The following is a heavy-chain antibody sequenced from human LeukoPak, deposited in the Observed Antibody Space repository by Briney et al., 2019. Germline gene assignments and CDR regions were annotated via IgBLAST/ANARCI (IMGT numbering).Heavy chain of an antibody. CDR3: AKGTLPQCTGVKCFHLDS. V-gene: IGHV3-23*01. D-gene: IGHD2-8*02. Sequence: GGSLRLSCAASGFTFNNYAMNWVRQAPGKELEWVSIITHNGVNTYYPDSVKGRFTISRDNSRNTVFLHMNSLIVEDTALYYCAKGTLPQCTGVKCFHLDSWGRGTLVTVSS. CDR1: GFTFNNYA. CDR2: ITHNGVNT. J-gene: IGHJ4*02.